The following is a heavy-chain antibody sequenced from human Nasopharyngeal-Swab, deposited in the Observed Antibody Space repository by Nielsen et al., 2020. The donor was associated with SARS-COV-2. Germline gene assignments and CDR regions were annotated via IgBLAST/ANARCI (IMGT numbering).Heavy chain of an antibody. D-gene: IGHD2-2*01. V-gene: IGHV3-30-3*02. CDR2: ISYDGNDK. J-gene: IGHJ4*02. CDR3: AKQRYCSSTSCYGGGFDY. Sequence: VRQAPGKGLEWVAVISYDGNDKYYADSVKGRFTISRDNSKNTLYLQMNSLRAEDTAVYYCAKQRYCSSTSCYGGGFDYWGQGTLVTVSS.